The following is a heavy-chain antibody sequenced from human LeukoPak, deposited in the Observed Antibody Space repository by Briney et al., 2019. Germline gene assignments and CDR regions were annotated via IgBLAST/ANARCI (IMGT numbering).Heavy chain of an antibody. D-gene: IGHD1-1*01. Sequence: SGGSLRLSCAASGFTLSSYAMHWVRQAPVKGLEWVAVISYDGSNKYYADSVKGRFTISRDNSKNTLYLQMNSLRAEDTAVYYCARGSLSWMWPLDDYWGQGTLVTVSS. J-gene: IGHJ4*02. V-gene: IGHV3-30-3*01. CDR1: GFTLSSYA. CDR3: ARGSLSWMWPLDDY. CDR2: ISYDGSNK.